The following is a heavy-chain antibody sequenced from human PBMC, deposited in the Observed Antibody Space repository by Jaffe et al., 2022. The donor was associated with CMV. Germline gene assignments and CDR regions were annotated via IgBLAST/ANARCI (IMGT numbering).Heavy chain of an antibody. V-gene: IGHV3-11*06. CDR1: GFIFSDYY. D-gene: IGHD3-16*01. CDR3: ARGGDYDYRAGAFDV. Sequence: QVQLVESGGGLVVPGGSLRLSCAASGFIFSDYYMSWIRQAPGKGLEWVSYISTGSTYRNYADSVEGRFTISRDTAKNSLYLHLDSLRAEDTAVYFCARGGDYDYRAGAFDVWGQGTMVTVSS. CDR2: ISTGSTYR. J-gene: IGHJ3*01.